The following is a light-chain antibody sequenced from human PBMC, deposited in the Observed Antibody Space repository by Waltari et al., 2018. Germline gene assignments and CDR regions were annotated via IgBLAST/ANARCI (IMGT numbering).Light chain of an antibody. CDR1: SGSIATHY. J-gene: IGLJ2*01. V-gene: IGLV6-57*01. CDR2: EGN. CDR3: QSYDNNNPVV. Sequence: NLMLTQPHSVSESPGKTVTISCTPSSGSIATHYVQWYQHRPGGSPTTVIYEGNQRPYGVPDRFSGSIDTSSDSASLTISGLRPEDEADYYCQSYDNNNPVVFGGGTKLIVL.